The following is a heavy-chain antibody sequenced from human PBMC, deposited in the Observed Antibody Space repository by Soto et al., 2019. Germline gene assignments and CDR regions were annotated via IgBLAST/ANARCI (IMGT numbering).Heavy chain of an antibody. J-gene: IGHJ4*02. CDR3: ARAFGSTMPSLF. V-gene: IGHV4-59*01. Sequence: SETLSLTCTVSGGYISSYYWTWIRQPPGKGLEWTGYIYYSGSTNYNPSLKSRVTMSIDTSKNQFSLKLSSVTAADTAVYYCARAFGSTMPSLFWGQGTLVTVSS. CDR1: GGYISSYY. D-gene: IGHD2-2*01. CDR2: IYYSGST.